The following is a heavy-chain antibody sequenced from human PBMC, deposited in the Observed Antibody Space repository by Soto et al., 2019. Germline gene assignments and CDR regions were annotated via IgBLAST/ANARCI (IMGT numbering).Heavy chain of an antibody. J-gene: IGHJ4*02. CDR2: ISGSGGST. CDR3: AKDYPYYYGSGFDY. CDR1: GFTFSSYA. D-gene: IGHD3-10*01. V-gene: IGHV3-23*01. Sequence: VGSLRLSCAASGFTFSSYAMSWVRQAPGKGLEWVSAISGSGGSTYYADSVKGRFTVSRDNSKNTLYLQMNSLRAEDTAVYYCAKDYPYYYGSGFDYWGQGTLVTVSS.